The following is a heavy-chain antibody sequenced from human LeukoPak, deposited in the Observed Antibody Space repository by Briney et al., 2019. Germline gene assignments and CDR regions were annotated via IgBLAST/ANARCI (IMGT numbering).Heavy chain of an antibody. Sequence: GASVKVSCKASGYTFTSYGISWVRQAPGQGLEWMGWISAYNGNTNCAQKLQGRVTMTTDTSTSTAYMELRSLRSDDTALYYCAKDQGLRYFDWLGVFDYWGQGTLVTVSS. J-gene: IGHJ4*02. V-gene: IGHV1-18*01. CDR2: ISAYNGNT. CDR1: GYTFTSYG. D-gene: IGHD3-9*01. CDR3: AKDQGLRYFDWLGVFDY.